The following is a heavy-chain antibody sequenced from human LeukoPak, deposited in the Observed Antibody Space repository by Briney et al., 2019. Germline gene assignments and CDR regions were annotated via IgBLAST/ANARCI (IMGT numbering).Heavy chain of an antibody. CDR2: INPNSGGT. D-gene: IGHD3-10*01. CDR3: ARSGYYYYGMDV. CDR1: GYTFTGYY. V-gene: IGHV1-2*04. J-gene: IGHJ6*02. Sequence: ASVKVSCKASGYTFTGYYMHWVRQAPGQELEWMGWINPNSGGTNYAQKFQGWVTMTRDTSISTAYMELSRLRSDDTAVYYCARSGYYYYGMDVWGQGTTVTVSS.